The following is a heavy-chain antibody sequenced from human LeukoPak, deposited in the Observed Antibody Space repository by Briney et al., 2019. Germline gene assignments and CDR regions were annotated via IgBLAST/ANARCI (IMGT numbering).Heavy chain of an antibody. V-gene: IGHV3-23*01. Sequence: GGSLRLSCAASGFTFSSYAMSWVRQAPGKGLGWVSAISGSGGSTYYADSVKGRFTISRDNSKNTLYQQMNSLRAEDTAVYYCAKSPDSSGWYYDYWGQGTLVTVSS. J-gene: IGHJ4*02. D-gene: IGHD6-19*01. CDR2: ISGSGGST. CDR1: GFTFSSYA. CDR3: AKSPDSSGWYYDY.